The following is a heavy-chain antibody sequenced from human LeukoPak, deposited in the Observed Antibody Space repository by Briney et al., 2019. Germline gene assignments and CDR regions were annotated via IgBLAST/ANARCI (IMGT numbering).Heavy chain of an antibody. CDR1: GYSFTSYW. Sequence: GESLKISCKGSGYSFTSYWIGWVRQMPGKGLEWMVIIYPGDSDTRYSPSFQGQVTISADKSISTAYLQWSSLKASDTAMYYCARQVVAVATDYYYYGMDVWGQGTTVTVSS. J-gene: IGHJ6*02. D-gene: IGHD6-19*01. CDR2: IYPGDSDT. V-gene: IGHV5-51*01. CDR3: ARQVVAVATDYYYYGMDV.